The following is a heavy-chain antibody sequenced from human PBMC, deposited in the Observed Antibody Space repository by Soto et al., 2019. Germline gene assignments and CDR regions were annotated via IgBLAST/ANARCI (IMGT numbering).Heavy chain of an antibody. D-gene: IGHD3-22*01. J-gene: IGHJ5*02. V-gene: IGHV4-59*08. CDR1: GGSIDSYY. CDR2: VYYTGTT. CDR3: ARLGGYYQSLDT. Sequence: PSETLCHTCTVAGGSIDSYYWTWIRQPPGKGLEWIGYVYYTGTTTYSPSLKSRVTISVDTSMNQISLKLSSVTAADTAFYYCARLGGYYQSLDTWGQGTLVTVSS.